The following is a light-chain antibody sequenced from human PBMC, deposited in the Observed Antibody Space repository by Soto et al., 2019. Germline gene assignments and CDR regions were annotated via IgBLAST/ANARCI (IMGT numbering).Light chain of an antibody. CDR2: KAS. V-gene: IGKV1-5*03. CDR3: QQYNSVPYT. CDR1: QTITSW. Sequence: DIPMTQSPSTLSASVGDRVTITCRASQTITSWLAWYQQKPGKAPRLLIYKASSLESGVPSRFSGGGSGTEFTLTISSLQPDDFATYYCQQYNSVPYTFGQGTK. J-gene: IGKJ2*01.